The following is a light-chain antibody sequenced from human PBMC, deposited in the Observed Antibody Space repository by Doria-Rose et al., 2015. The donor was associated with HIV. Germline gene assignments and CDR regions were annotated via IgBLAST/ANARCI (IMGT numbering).Light chain of an antibody. V-gene: IGKV2-28*01. CDR2: MGS. CDR1: QSLLHSNGYNY. J-gene: IGKJ3*01. CDR3: MEALQPPLT. Sequence: TQSPLSLPVTPGEPASISCRSSQSLLHSNGYNYLDWYLQKPGQSPQLLIYMGSNRASGVPDRFSGSGSGTDFTLKISRVEAEDVGVYYCMEALQPPLTFGPGTKVDIK.